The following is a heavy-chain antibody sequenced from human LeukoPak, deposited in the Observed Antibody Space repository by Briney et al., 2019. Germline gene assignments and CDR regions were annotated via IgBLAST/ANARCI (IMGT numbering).Heavy chain of an antibody. Sequence: GASVKVSCKASGYTFTGYYMHWVRQAPGRGLEWMGWINPNSGGTNYAQKFQGRVTMTRDTSISTAYMELSRLRSDDTAVYYCARGGMIVPAAYNWFDPWGQGTLVTVSS. D-gene: IGHD2-2*01. CDR1: GYTFTGYY. CDR2: INPNSGGT. CDR3: ARGGMIVPAAYNWFDP. V-gene: IGHV1-2*02. J-gene: IGHJ5*02.